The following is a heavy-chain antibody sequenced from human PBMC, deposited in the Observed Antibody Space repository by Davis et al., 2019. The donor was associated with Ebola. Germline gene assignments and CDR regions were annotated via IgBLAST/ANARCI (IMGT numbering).Heavy chain of an antibody. J-gene: IGHJ5*02. CDR3: ARRSPSSGYYR. CDR1: GGTFSSYA. CDR2: INPNSGGT. D-gene: IGHD3-22*01. V-gene: IGHV1-2*02. Sequence: ASVKVSCKASGGTFSSYAISWVRQAPGQGLEWMGWINPNSGGTNYAQKFQGRVTMTRDTSISTAYMELSRLRSDDTAVYYCARRSPSSGYYRWGQGTLVTVSS.